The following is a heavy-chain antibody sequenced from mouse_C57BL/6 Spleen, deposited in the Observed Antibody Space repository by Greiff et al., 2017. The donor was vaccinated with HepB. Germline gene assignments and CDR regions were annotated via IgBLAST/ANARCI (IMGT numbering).Heavy chain of an antibody. CDR3: AFYYDYDNYAMDY. J-gene: IGHJ4*01. V-gene: IGHV1-52*01. D-gene: IGHD2-4*01. Sequence: QVQLQQPGAELVRPGSSVKLSCKASGYTFTSYWMHWVKQRPIQGLEWIGNIDPSDSETHYNQKFKDKATLTVDKSSSTAYMQLSSLTSEDSAVYYCAFYYDYDNYAMDYWGQGTSVTVSS. CDR1: GYTFTSYW. CDR2: IDPSDSET.